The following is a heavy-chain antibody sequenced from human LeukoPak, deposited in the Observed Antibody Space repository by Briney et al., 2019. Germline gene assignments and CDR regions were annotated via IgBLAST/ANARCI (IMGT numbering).Heavy chain of an antibody. CDR3: ARDMIPSRARQAVGYFDF. CDR2: ITSSGNT. J-gene: IGHJ4*02. V-gene: IGHV4-38-2*02. Sequence: PSETLSLTCAVSGYSISSGYYWGWIRQPPGKGLEWIGSITSSGNTYYSPSLKSRVTISIDTSKNQFSLKLNSVTAADPAVYYCARDMIPSRARQAVGYFDFWGQGTLVTVSS. CDR1: GYSISSGYY. D-gene: IGHD3-22*01.